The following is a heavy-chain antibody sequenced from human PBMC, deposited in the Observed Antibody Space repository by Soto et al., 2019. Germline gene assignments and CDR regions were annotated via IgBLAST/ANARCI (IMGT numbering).Heavy chain of an antibody. CDR1: GYSISSGSY. CDR3: AKVHVMVVAGSTFDY. CDR2: IYHGGTT. Sequence: SETLSLTCTVSGYSISSGSYWGWIRQPPGKGPEWIASIYHGGTTFYNPSLKSRVTISVDTSNNQFSLKLRSATAADTAVYYCAKVHVMVVAGSTFDYWGHGTLVTVSS. D-gene: IGHD6-19*01. V-gene: IGHV4-38-2*02. J-gene: IGHJ4*01.